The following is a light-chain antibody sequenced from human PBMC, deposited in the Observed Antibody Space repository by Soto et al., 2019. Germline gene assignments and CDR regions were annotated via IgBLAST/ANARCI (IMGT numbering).Light chain of an antibody. Sequence: QTVVTQPASVSGSPGQSITISCTGTSSDVGGYNYVSWYQQHPGKAPKLMICEVSNRPSGVSNRFSGSKSGNTASLTISGLQAEDEADYYCSSYTSSTTPGWVFGGGTKLTVL. CDR1: SSDVGGYNY. CDR3: SSYTSSTTPGWV. J-gene: IGLJ3*02. CDR2: EVS. V-gene: IGLV2-14*01.